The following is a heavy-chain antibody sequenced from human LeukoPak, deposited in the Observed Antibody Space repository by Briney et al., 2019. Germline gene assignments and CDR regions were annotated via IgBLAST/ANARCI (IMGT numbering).Heavy chain of an antibody. D-gene: IGHD4-17*01. CDR2: ISWNSGSI. J-gene: IGHJ6*02. CDR1: GFTFDDYA. CDR3: AKGNGDYVDYYGMDV. V-gene: IGHV3-9*01. Sequence: GGSPRLSCAASGFTFDDYAMHWVRQAPGKGLEWVSGISWNSGSIGYADSVKGRFTISRDNAKNSLYLQMNSLRAEDTALYYCAKGNGDYVDYYGMDVWGQGTTVTVSS.